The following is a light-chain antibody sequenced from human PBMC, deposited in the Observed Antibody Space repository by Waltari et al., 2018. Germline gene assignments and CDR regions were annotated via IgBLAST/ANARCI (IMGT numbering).Light chain of an antibody. V-gene: IGLV1-40*01. CDR2: GNN. CDR1: ISNIGAGYD. Sequence: QSVLTQPPSVSGAPGQRVTIYCTGSISNIGAGYDVHWYQQLPGTAPKLLIYGNNNLPAGVPGRFSGSKSGTSASLAITGLQSDDEADYYCQSYDNILSGGVFGGWTKLPVL. J-gene: IGLJ2*01. CDR3: QSYDNILSGGV.